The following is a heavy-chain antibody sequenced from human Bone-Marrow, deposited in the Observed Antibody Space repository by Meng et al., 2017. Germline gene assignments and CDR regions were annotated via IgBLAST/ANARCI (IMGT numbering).Heavy chain of an antibody. Sequence: GESLKISCAASGFTFSSYSMNWVRQAPGKGLEWVSSISSSSSYIYYADSVKGRFTISRDNAKNSLYLQMNSLRAEDTAVYYCARIPVKEREITTFGYWGQGTLVTVSS. V-gene: IGHV3-21*01. CDR2: ISSSSSYI. J-gene: IGHJ4*02. CDR1: GFTFSSYS. D-gene: IGHD3-16*01. CDR3: ARIPVKEREITTFGY.